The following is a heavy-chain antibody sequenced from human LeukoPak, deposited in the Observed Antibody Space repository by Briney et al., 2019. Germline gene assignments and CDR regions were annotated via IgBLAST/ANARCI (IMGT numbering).Heavy chain of an antibody. J-gene: IGHJ4*02. CDR1: GYTFTSYG. CDR2: ISAYNGNT. V-gene: IGHV1-18*01. D-gene: IGHD3-22*01. CDR3: ARAQAYYYDSSGYDN. Sequence: GESLKISCXGSGYTFTSYGISWVRQAPGQGLEWMGWISAYNGNTNYAQKLQGRVTMTTGTSTSTAYMELRSLRSDDTAVYYCARAQAYYYDSSGYDNWGQGTLVTVSS.